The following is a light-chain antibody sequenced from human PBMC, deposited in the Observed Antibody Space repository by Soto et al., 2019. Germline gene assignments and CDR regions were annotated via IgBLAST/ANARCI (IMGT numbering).Light chain of an antibody. J-gene: IGKJ1*01. CDR1: QGIIDY. CDR3: QKYNSAPRA. Sequence: DIQMTQSPSSLAASVGDRVTITCRASQGIIDYLAWYQQKPGQAPKLLIYAASTLQSGVPSRSSGSGAGTDFTLTFNSLQPEDVATYYCQKYNSAPRAFGQGTKVEI. V-gene: IGKV1-27*01. CDR2: AAS.